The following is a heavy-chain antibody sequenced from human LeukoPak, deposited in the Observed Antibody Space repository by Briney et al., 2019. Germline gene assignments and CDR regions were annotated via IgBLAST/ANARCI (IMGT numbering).Heavy chain of an antibody. D-gene: IGHD6-6*01. J-gene: IGHJ6*03. CDR1: GGSISSGGYY. CDR2: IYHSGDA. Sequence: SETLSLTCTVSGGSISSGGYYWSWIRQPPGKGLEWIGYIYHSGDAYYHPSFKSRATISVDKSKDQFSLKLSSVTAADTAVHHCATQARYGRSSGYSYYMDVWGKGTTVTVSS. V-gene: IGHV4-30-2*01. CDR3: ATQARYGRSSGYSYYMDV.